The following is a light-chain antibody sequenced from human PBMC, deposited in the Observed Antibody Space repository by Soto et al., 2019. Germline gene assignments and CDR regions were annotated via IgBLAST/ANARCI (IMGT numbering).Light chain of an antibody. J-gene: IGKJ2*01. V-gene: IGKV3-15*01. CDR3: HQYHNWPYT. CDR1: QSVSSN. Sequence: EIVMTQSPATLSVSPGDRATLSCRASQSVSSNLAWYQQKPGPAPRLLIYGASTRATGIPARFSGSGSGTEYTLTISSLQSEDFAVYFGHQYHNWPYTFGQGTKLEIK. CDR2: GAS.